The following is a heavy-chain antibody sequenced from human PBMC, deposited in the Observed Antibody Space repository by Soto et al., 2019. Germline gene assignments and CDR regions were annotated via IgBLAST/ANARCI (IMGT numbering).Heavy chain of an antibody. CDR3: ARDTQYSSGWAYYCYGMDV. CDR1: GYTFTSYG. CDR2: ISAYNGNT. Sequence: ASVKVSCKASGYTFTSYGISWVRQAPGQGLEWMGWISAYNGNTNYAQKLQGRVTMTTDTSTSTAYMELRSLRSDDTAVYYCARDTQYSSGWAYYCYGMDVWGQGTTVTVSS. D-gene: IGHD6-19*01. V-gene: IGHV1-18*04. J-gene: IGHJ6*02.